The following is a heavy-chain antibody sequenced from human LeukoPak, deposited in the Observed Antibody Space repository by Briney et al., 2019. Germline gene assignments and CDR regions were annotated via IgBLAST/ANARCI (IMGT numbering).Heavy chain of an antibody. D-gene: IGHD3-22*01. Sequence: PGGSLRLSCVASGFAFSSYGMHWVRQAPGKGLEWVAFIRYDGSNKYYADSVKGRFTISRDNSKNTLYLQMNSLRAEDTAVYYCAKDFHSMRVVVIPSLDYWGQGTLVTVSS. J-gene: IGHJ4*02. CDR3: AKDFHSMRVVVIPSLDY. CDR2: IRYDGSNK. CDR1: GFAFSSYG. V-gene: IGHV3-30*02.